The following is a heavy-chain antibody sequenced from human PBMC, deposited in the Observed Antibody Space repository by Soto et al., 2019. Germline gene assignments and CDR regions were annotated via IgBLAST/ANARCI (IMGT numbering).Heavy chain of an antibody. D-gene: IGHD4-4*01. CDR3: ARSRDGYSFYFYYGMDV. CDR1: GFTFTSYD. J-gene: IGHJ6*02. Sequence: GGSLRLSCAASGFTFTSYDMHWVRQAPGKGLEWMALILHAGGAEYYADSVKGRFTISRDNSKSTLYLQMNSLRAEDTAVYYCARSRDGYSFYFYYGMDVWGQGTTVTVSS. CDR2: ILHAGGAE. V-gene: IGHV3-30*03.